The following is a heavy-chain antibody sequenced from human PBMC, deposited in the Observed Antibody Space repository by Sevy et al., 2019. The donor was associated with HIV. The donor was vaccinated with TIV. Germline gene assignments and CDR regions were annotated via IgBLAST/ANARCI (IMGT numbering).Heavy chain of an antibody. V-gene: IGHV3-64*01. CDR2: ISADGDAK. CDR1: GFTFNSFS. D-gene: IGHD6-19*01. J-gene: IGHJ4*02. CDR3: VQDHGYSSAWVGFDY. Sequence: GGSLRLSCAASGFTFNSFSMHWVRQAPGKGLEYVSAISADGDAKYYANSVKGRFTISRDNSKNALYLQMGSLRTEDMAVYYCVQDHGYSSAWVGFDYWGQGTLVTVSS.